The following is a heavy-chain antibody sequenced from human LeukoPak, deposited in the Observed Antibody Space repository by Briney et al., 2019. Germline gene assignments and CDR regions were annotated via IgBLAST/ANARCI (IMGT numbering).Heavy chain of an antibody. Sequence: SETLSLTCTVSGGSISSGDYYWGWIRQPPGKGLEWIGYIYYSGSTYYNQSLKSRVTISVDTSKNQFSLKLSSVTAADTAVYYCARGVNFRPNLFGVVIIPVSGFDYWGQGTLVTVSS. D-gene: IGHD3-3*01. CDR1: GGSISSGDYY. CDR2: IYYSGST. V-gene: IGHV4-30-4*01. CDR3: ARGVNFRPNLFGVVIIPVSGFDY. J-gene: IGHJ4*02.